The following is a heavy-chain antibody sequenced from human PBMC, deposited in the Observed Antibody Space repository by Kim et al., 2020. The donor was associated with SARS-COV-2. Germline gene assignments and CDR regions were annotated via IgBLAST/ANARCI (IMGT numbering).Heavy chain of an antibody. D-gene: IGHD6-6*01. CDR3: AREWYSSSVGVGYGMDG. J-gene: IGHJ6*02. CDR1: GFTFSSYD. Sequence: GGSLRLSCAASGFTFSSYDMHWVRQAKGKGLEWVSAIGTAGDTYYPGSVKCRFTISRENAKNSLYLQMNSLSAGETAVYYCAREWYSSSVGVGYGMDGWGQGTTVTVSS. CDR2: IGTAGDT. V-gene: IGHV3-13*01.